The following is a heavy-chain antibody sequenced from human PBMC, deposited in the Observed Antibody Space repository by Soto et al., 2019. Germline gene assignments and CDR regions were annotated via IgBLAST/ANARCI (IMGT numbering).Heavy chain of an antibody. D-gene: IGHD3-3*01. V-gene: IGHV1-24*01. CDR2: FDPADGET. CDR3: ATAGPVYDFCSGFGVY. CDR1: GYTLTELS. Sequence: GASVKVSCKVSGYTLTELSMHWVRQAPGKGLEWMGGFDPADGETIYAQKFQGRVTMTEDTSTDTAYMELSSLRSEDTAVYYCATAGPVYDFCSGFGVYWGEGTLVTVCS. J-gene: IGHJ4*02.